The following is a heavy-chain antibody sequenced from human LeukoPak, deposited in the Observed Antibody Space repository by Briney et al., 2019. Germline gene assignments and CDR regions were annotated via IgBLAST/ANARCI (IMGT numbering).Heavy chain of an antibody. CDR2: INFSSSYI. CDR3: ARESARGIYGLDV. J-gene: IGHJ6*02. Sequence: GGSLRLSCAASGFTFSSYSMNWVRQAPGKGLEWVSCINFSSSYIYYADSVKGRFTVSRDNAKNSLYLRMNSLGAEDTAVYYCARESARGIYGLDVWGQGTTVTVSS. V-gene: IGHV3-21*01. CDR1: GFTFSSYS. D-gene: IGHD3-16*01.